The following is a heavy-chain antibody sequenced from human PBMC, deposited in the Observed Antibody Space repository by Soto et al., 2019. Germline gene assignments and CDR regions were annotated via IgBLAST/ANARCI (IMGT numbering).Heavy chain of an antibody. J-gene: IGHJ4*02. CDR1: GYAFTTDV. D-gene: IGHD1-1*01. Sequence: QVHLVQSGAEVKKPGASVKVSCKGSGYAFTTDVSTWVRQAPGQGLEWMGWISAHNGNTNYAQKLQGRVTVTRDTSTSTAYMELRSLRSDDTAVYYCARGRYGDYWGQGALVTVSS. V-gene: IGHV1-18*01. CDR2: ISAHNGNT. CDR3: ARGRYGDY.